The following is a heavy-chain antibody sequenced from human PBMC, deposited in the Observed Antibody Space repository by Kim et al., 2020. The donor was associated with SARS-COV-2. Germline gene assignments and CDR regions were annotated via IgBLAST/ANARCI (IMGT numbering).Heavy chain of an antibody. V-gene: IGHV3-30*18. J-gene: IGHJ4*02. CDR3: AKDRGRSGSYQQFDY. CDR1: GFTFSSYG. Sequence: GGSLRLSCAASGFTFSSYGMHWVRQAPGKGLEWVAVISYDGSNKYYVDSVKGRFTISRDNSKNTLYLQMNSLRAEDTAVYYCAKDRGRSGSYQQFDYWGQGTLVTVSS. CDR2: ISYDGSNK. D-gene: IGHD1-26*01.